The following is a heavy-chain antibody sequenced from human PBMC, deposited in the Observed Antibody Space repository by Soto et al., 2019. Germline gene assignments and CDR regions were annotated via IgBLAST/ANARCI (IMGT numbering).Heavy chain of an antibody. V-gene: IGHV6-1*01. Sequence: SQTLSRSCAISGDSVSSTSGAWNWIRQTPSRGLDWLGRTYYRSKWYNDYAVSVKSRITINPDTSKNQFSLQLNSVTPEDTAVYYCAREGRGYCSSTSCPYYYYYYMDVWGKGTTVTVSS. CDR3: AREGRGYCSSTSCPYYYYYYMDV. J-gene: IGHJ6*03. D-gene: IGHD2-2*01. CDR1: GDSVSSTSGA. CDR2: TYYRSKWYN.